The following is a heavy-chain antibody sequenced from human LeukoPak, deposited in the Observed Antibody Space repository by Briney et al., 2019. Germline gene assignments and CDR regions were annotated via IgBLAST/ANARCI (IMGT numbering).Heavy chain of an antibody. CDR2: INPNSGGT. V-gene: IGHV1-2*02. Sequence: GASVKVSCKASGYTFSGYYIHWVRQAPGQGLEWMGWINPNSGGTNYAQKFQGRVTMTRDTSISTAYMELSRLRSDETAVYYCARPYYYDSSGYYDYFDYWGQGTLVTVSS. J-gene: IGHJ4*02. CDR3: ARPYYYDSSGYYDYFDY. D-gene: IGHD3-22*01. CDR1: GYTFSGYY.